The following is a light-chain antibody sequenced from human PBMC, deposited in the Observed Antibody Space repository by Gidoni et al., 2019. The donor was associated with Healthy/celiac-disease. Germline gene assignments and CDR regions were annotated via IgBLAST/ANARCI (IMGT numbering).Light chain of an antibody. Sequence: SITCSGDNLGDKYACWYQQKPGQSPVLVIYQDSKRPSGIPERFSGSNSGNTATLTISGTQAMDEADYYCQAWDSSTDVVFGGGTKLTVL. CDR3: QAWDSSTDVV. CDR2: QDS. V-gene: IGLV3-1*01. J-gene: IGLJ2*01. CDR1: NLGDKY.